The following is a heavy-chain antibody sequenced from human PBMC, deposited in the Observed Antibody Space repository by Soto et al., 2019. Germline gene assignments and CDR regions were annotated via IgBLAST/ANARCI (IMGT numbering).Heavy chain of an antibody. V-gene: IGHV1-58*02. J-gene: IGHJ4*02. CDR1: GYTFTSYG. Sequence: SVKVSCKASGYTFTSYGISWVRQAPGQGLEWIGWIVAGSGNTNYAQKFQERVTITRDMSTSTAYMELSSLRSEDTAVYYCAATRYCSSTSCYPYFDYWGQGTLVTVSS. CDR2: IVAGSGNT. D-gene: IGHD2-2*01. CDR3: AATRYCSSTSCYPYFDY.